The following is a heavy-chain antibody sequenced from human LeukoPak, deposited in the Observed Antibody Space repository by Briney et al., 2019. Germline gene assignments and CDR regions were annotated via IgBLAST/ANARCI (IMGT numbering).Heavy chain of an antibody. CDR1: GFPLSSYP. Sequence: GGPLRLFCGVWGFPLSSYPVLWAPQARGKAVEYVSAISSKEGSTHYAYYVKHRFSISRDNSKNTLYLQMGSLSAEDMAVYYCARVASGDSSGYGYNAFDIWGQGTMVTVSS. D-gene: IGHD3-22*01. V-gene: IGHV3-64*01. CDR2: ISSKEGST. CDR3: ARVASGDSSGYGYNAFDI. J-gene: IGHJ3*02.